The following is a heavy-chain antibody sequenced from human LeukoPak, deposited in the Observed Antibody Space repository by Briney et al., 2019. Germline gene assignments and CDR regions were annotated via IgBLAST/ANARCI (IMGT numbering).Heavy chain of an antibody. J-gene: IGHJ4*02. Sequence: PGGSLRLSCAASGFTFSSYAMHWVRQVPGKGLEWVAVISYDGSNKYYADSVKGRFTISRDNSKNTLYLQMNSLRAEDTAVYYCARGALTTPNHFDYWGQGTLVTVSS. CDR3: ARGALTTPNHFDY. CDR2: ISYDGSNK. CDR1: GFTFSSYA. V-gene: IGHV3-30-3*01. D-gene: IGHD4-11*01.